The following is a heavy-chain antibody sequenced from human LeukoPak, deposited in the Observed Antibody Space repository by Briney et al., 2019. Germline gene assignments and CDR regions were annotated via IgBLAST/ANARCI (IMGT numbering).Heavy chain of an antibody. D-gene: IGHD3-16*02. V-gene: IGHV3-33*01. Sequence: PGGSLRLSCAASGFTFSSYGMHWVRQAPGKGLEWVAVIWYDGSNKYYADSVKGRFTISRDNSKNTLYLQMNSLRAEDTAVYYCARDMYYDYVWGSYRIYGMDVWGQGTTVTVSS. CDR2: IWYDGSNK. CDR1: GFTFSSYG. J-gene: IGHJ6*02. CDR3: ARDMYYDYVWGSYRIYGMDV.